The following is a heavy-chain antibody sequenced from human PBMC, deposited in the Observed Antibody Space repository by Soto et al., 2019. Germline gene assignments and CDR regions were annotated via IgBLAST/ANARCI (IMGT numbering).Heavy chain of an antibody. V-gene: IGHV1-3*01. J-gene: IGHJ5*02. CDR3: ARARKDIVVVPAAMPVRVPQGNWFDP. Sequence: ASVKVSCKASGYTFTSYAMHWVRQAPGQRLEWMGWINAGNGNTKYSQKFQGRVTITRDTSASTAYTELSSLRSEDTAVYYCARARKDIVVVPAAMPVRVPQGNWFDPWGQGTLVTVSS. D-gene: IGHD2-2*01. CDR1: GYTFTSYA. CDR2: INAGNGNT.